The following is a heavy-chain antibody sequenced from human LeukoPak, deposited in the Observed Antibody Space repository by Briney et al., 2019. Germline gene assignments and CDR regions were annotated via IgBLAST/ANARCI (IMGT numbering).Heavy chain of an antibody. CDR1: GFTFSDYA. Sequence: GGSLRLSCVASGFTFSDYAMNWVRQVPGKGLEWVSYISSSSSTIYYADSVKGRFTISRDSAKNSLHLQMNSLRDEDTAVYYCARGSSETRIYYFDYWGQGTLVTVSS. J-gene: IGHJ4*02. CDR2: ISSSSSTI. V-gene: IGHV3-48*02. D-gene: IGHD1-14*01. CDR3: ARGSSETRIYYFDY.